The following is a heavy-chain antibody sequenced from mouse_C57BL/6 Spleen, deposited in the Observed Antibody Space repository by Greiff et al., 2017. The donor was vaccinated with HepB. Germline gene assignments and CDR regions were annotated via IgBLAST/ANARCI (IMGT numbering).Heavy chain of an antibody. CDR1: VYTFTSYA. V-gene: IGHV1-81*01. CDR3: ARRRMGYDRGYAMDY. Sequence: LQLKESGAELARPGASVKLSCKASVYTFTSYAISWVKQRTGQGLEWIGEIYPRSGNTYYNEKFKGKATLTADKSFSTAYMELRSLTSEDSAVYFCARRRMGYDRGYAMDYWGQGTSVTVSS. J-gene: IGHJ4*01. CDR2: IYPRSGNT. D-gene: IGHD2-2*01.